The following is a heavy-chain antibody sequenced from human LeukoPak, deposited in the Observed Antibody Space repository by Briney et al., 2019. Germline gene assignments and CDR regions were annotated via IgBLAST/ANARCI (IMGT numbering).Heavy chain of an antibody. CDR1: GYTFTSYG. J-gene: IGHJ4*02. Sequence: ASVKVSCKASGYTFTSYGISWVRQAPGQGLEWMGWISAYNGNTSYAQKLQGRVTMTTDTSTSTAYMELRSLRSDDTAVYYCARDFPLVVGATTDYFDYWGQGTLVTVSS. V-gene: IGHV1-18*01. CDR3: ARDFPLVVGATTDYFDY. CDR2: ISAYNGNT. D-gene: IGHD1-26*01.